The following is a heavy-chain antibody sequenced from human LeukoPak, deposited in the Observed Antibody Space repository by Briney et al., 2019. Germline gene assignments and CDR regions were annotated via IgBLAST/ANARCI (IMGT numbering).Heavy chain of an antibody. D-gene: IGHD6-6*01. CDR2: IGHDGIMT. J-gene: IGHJ4*02. Sequence: GGSLRLSCAASGFTFSVYGMHWVRQAPGKGLEWVAVIGHDGIMTHYADSVKGRFTFSRDNSKSTLYLQMNSLRAEDTAVYYCAKDSRSIAARPLFFDYWGQGTLVTVSS. CDR3: AKDSRSIAARPLFFDY. V-gene: IGHV3-33*06. CDR1: GFTFSVYG.